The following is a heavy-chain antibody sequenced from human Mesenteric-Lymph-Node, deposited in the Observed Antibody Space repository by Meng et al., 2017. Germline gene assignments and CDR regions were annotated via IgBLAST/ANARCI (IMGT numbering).Heavy chain of an antibody. CDR2: INPNSGGT. J-gene: IGHJ5*02. CDR1: GYTFTANY. CDR3: ARESGYDSNLPVS. D-gene: IGHD5-12*01. V-gene: IGHV1-2*02. Sequence: QGQRVQSGAEVKKPGATVKVSCKASGYTFTANYVHWVRQVPGQGLEWMGWINPNSGGTYYGQKFQGRVIMTRDTSVNTAYMELRSLRSDDTAVYFCARESGYDSNLPVSWGQGTLVTVSS.